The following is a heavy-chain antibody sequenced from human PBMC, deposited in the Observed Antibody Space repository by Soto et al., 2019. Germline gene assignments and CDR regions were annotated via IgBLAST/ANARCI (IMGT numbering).Heavy chain of an antibody. CDR1: GCTFDDYA. Sequence: GGSLRLSCAASGCTFDDYAMHWVRQAPGKGLEWVSGISWNSGSIGYADSVKGRFTISRDNAKNSLYLQMNSLRAEDTALYYCAKDTYYDILTGSRGLDYWGQGTLVTVSS. V-gene: IGHV3-9*01. D-gene: IGHD3-9*01. CDR2: ISWNSGSI. CDR3: AKDTYYDILTGSRGLDY. J-gene: IGHJ4*02.